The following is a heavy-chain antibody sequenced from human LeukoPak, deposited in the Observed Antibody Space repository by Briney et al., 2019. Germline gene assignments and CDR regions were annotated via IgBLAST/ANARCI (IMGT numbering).Heavy chain of an antibody. Sequence: PGGSLRLSCAASGFTFSSYAIIWVRQAPGKWLEWVSAISGSGVSTYYADSVQGRFTISRDNSKDTLYLQMNSLRAEDTAVYYCAKGFVVVVSATQSSWFDPWGQGTLVTVSS. D-gene: IGHD2-15*01. V-gene: IGHV3-23*01. J-gene: IGHJ5*02. CDR1: GFTFSSYA. CDR2: ISGSGVST. CDR3: AKGFVVVVSATQSSWFDP.